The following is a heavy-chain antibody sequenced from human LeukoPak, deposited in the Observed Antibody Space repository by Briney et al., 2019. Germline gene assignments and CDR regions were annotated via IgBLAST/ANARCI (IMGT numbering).Heavy chain of an antibody. Sequence: PGGSLRLSCAASGFTFSSYGMHWVRQAPGKGLEWVAVIWYDGSNKYYADSVKGRFTISRDNSKNTLYLQMNSLRAEDTAVYYCAREARGENWFDPWGQGTLVTVSS. CDR2: IWYDGSNK. CDR3: AREARGENWFDP. J-gene: IGHJ5*02. V-gene: IGHV3-33*01. D-gene: IGHD6-6*01. CDR1: GFTFSSYG.